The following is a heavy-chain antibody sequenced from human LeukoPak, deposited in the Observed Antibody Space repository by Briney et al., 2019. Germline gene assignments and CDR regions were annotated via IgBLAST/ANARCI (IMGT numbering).Heavy chain of an antibody. CDR3: ARDLRPAYWGSGNKNYYYYGMDV. V-gene: IGHV3-33*08. J-gene: IGHJ6*02. CDR1: GVTFSNYG. Sequence: QAGGSLRLSCAASGVTFSNYGMHWVRQAPGKGLEWVAVIWYDGSNKYYADSVKGRFTISRDNSKNTLYLQMNSLRAEDTAVYYCARDLRPAYWGSGNKNYYYYGMDVWGQGTTVTVSS. CDR2: IWYDGSNK. D-gene: IGHD3-10*01.